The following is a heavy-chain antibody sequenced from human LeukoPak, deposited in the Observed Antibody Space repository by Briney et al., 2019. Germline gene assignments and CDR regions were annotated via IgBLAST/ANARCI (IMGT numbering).Heavy chain of an antibody. V-gene: IGHV3-23*01. Sequence: PGGSLRLSCAASGFTFSSYAMSWVRQAPGKGLEWVSAISGSGGSTYYADSVKGRFTIFRDNSKNTLYLQMNSLRAEDTAVYYCAKDHCSSTSCYETPPPHFDYWGQGTLVTVSS. J-gene: IGHJ4*02. CDR3: AKDHCSSTSCYETPPPHFDY. CDR1: GFTFSSYA. CDR2: ISGSGGST. D-gene: IGHD2-2*01.